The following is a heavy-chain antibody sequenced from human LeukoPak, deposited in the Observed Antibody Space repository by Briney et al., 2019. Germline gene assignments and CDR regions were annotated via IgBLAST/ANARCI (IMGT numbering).Heavy chain of an antibody. D-gene: IGHD2-15*01. V-gene: IGHV3-9*01. J-gene: IGHJ2*01. Sequence: PGGSLRLSCAASGFTFDDYAMHWVRQAPGKGLEWVSGISWNSGSIGYADSVKGRSTISRDNAKNSLYLQMNSLRAEDTALYYCAKDIASGDTDWYFDLWGRGTLVTVSS. CDR1: GFTFDDYA. CDR2: ISWNSGSI. CDR3: AKDIASGDTDWYFDL.